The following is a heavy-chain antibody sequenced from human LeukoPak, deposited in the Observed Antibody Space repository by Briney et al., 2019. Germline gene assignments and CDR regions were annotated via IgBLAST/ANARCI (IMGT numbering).Heavy chain of an antibody. V-gene: IGHV3-9*01. J-gene: IGHJ4*02. CDR3: ARVGFSGWDYFDY. CDR2: ISWNSGSI. D-gene: IGHD6-19*01. Sequence: GRSLRLSCAASGFAFDDYAMHWVRQAPGKGLEWVSGISWNSGSIGYADSVKGRFTISRDNAKNSLYLQMNSLRAEDTAVYYCARVGFSGWDYFDYWGQGTLVTVSS. CDR1: GFAFDDYA.